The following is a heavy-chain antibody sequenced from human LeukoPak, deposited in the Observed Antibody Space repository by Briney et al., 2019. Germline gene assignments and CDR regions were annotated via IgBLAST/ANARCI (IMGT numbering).Heavy chain of an antibody. Sequence: KPSETLSLTCAVYGGAFSGYYWSRIRQSPGKGLEWIGGINHNGSPNYNPSLKSRVTISVDTSKNQFSLKLSSVTAADTAVYYCARGFRYRSAPRYFDLWGRGTLVTVSS. J-gene: IGHJ2*01. CDR2: INHNGSP. CDR1: GGAFSGYY. CDR3: ARGFRYRSAPRYFDL. D-gene: IGHD6-19*01. V-gene: IGHV4-34*01.